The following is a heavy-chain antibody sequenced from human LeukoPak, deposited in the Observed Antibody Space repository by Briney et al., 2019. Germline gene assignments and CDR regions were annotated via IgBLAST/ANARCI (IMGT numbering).Heavy chain of an antibody. CDR2: IYPVDSDT. CDR3: VHSSSRREWDAFDI. CDR1: GYSFTSYW. Sequence: GESLKISCKGSGYSFTSYWIGWVRQMPGKGLEWMGIIYPVDSDTRYSPSFQGQVTISADKSISTAYLKWSSLKASDTAMYYRVHSSSRREWDAFDIWGQGTMVTVSS. D-gene: IGHD6-13*01. V-gene: IGHV5-51*01. J-gene: IGHJ3*02.